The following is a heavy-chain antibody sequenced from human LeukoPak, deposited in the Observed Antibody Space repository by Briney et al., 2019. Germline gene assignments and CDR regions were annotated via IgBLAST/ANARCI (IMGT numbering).Heavy chain of an antibody. CDR1: GYSFTSYG. J-gene: IGHJ5*02. CDR3: ARDRGYSSRWLAWFDP. CDR2: ISAYNGNT. V-gene: IGHV1-18*04. Sequence: GASVNLSCNASGYSFTSYGISWVRQAPGQGLEWMGWISAYNGNTNYAQNVQGRVTMSTDTSTTTAYMELRSLRPDDTAVYYCARDRGYSSRWLAWFDPWGQGTLVTVSS. D-gene: IGHD6-13*01.